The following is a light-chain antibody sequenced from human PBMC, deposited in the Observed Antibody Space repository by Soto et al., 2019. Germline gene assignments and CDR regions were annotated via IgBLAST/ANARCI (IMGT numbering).Light chain of an antibody. V-gene: IGKV3-15*01. CDR3: QQYNKWPYT. CDR2: RAS. CDR1: QHVSSN. J-gene: IGKJ2*01. Sequence: EIVMTQSPATLSVSPGGSATLSCRASQHVSSNLAWYRQKPGQAPTLLIYRASTRATGIPATFSGSGSGPEFTLTISSLQSEDFPVYHCQQYNKWPYTFGQGTKLEI.